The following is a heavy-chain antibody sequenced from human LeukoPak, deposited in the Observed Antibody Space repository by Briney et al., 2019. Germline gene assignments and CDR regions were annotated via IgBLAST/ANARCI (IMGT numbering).Heavy chain of an antibody. CDR2: XSAYNGNT. CDR3: ARDGYYDSSGYYSWFDP. CDR1: GYTFTSYG. V-gene: IGHV1-18*01. D-gene: IGHD3-22*01. J-gene: IGHJ5*02. Sequence: ASVXVSCKASGYTFTSYGISWVRXAPGQXLEWXGWXSAYNGNTNYAQKLQGRVTMTTDTSTSTAYMELRSLRSDDTAVYYCARDGYYDSSGYYSWFDPWGQGTLVTVSS.